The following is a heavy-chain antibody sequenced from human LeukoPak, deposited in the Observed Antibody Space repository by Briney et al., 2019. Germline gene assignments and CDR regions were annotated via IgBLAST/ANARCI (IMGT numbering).Heavy chain of an antibody. V-gene: IGHV4-59*12. CDR1: GGSISSYY. Sequence: SETLSLTCTVSGGSISSYYWSWIRQPPGKGLEWIGYIYYSGSTYYNPSLKSRVTISVDTSKNQFSLKLSSVTAADTAVYYCASTIVGAGDYWGQGTLVTVSS. CDR2: IYYSGST. D-gene: IGHD1-26*01. CDR3: ASTIVGAGDY. J-gene: IGHJ4*02.